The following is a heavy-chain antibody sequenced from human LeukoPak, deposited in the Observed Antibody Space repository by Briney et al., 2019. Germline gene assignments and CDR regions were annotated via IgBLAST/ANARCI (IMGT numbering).Heavy chain of an antibody. V-gene: IGHV3-23*01. CDR1: GFTFSSYA. J-gene: IGHJ4*02. CDR2: ISGSGGST. CDR3: AKGPVSGIAAAGTLGY. D-gene: IGHD6-13*01. Sequence: GGSLRLSCAASGFTFSSYAMSWVRQAPGKGLEWVSAISGSGGSTYYADSAKGRFTISRDNSKNTLYLQMNSLRAEDTAVYYCAKGPVSGIAAAGTLGYWGQGTLVTVSS.